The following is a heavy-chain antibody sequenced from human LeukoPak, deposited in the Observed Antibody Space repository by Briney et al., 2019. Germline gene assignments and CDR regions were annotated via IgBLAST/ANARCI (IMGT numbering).Heavy chain of an antibody. CDR3: ARVVDTAMGDFDY. D-gene: IGHD5-18*01. CDR2: IKQDGSEK. CDR1: GFTFSSYW. Sequence: EGSLRLSCAASGFTFSSYWMSWVRQAPGKGLEWVANIKQDGSEKYYVDSVKGRFTISRDNAKNSLYLQMNSLRAEDTAVYYCARVVDTAMGDFDYWGQGTLVTVSS. J-gene: IGHJ4*02. V-gene: IGHV3-7*01.